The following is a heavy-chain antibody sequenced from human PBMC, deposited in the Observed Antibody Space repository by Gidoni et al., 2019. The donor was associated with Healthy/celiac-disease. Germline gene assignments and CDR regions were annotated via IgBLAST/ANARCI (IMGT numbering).Heavy chain of an antibody. J-gene: IGHJ2*01. V-gene: IGHV4-61*02. D-gene: IGHD1-7*01. CDR2: IYTRGST. CDR3: ARDRPDRITGTTGASWYFDL. Sequence: QVQLQESGPGLVKPSQTLSLPCTVSGCSISSGSSYWSWIRRPAGKGLEWIGRIYTRGSTNYNPSLKSRVTISVDTSKNQFSLKLSSVTAADTAVYYCARDRPDRITGTTGASWYFDLWGRGTLVTVSS. CDR1: GCSISSGSSY.